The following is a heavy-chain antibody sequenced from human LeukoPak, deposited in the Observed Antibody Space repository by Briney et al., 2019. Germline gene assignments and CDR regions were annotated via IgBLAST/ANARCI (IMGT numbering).Heavy chain of an antibody. CDR2: IKQDGSEK. J-gene: IGHJ5*02. Sequence: GGSLRLSCAASGFTFSSYWMSWVRQAPGKGLEWVANIKQDGSEKYYVDSVKGRFTISRDNAKNSLYLQMNSLRAEDTAVYYCARGDDFWSGYSGNWFDPWGQGTLVTVSS. CDR3: ARGDDFWSGYSGNWFDP. D-gene: IGHD3-3*01. CDR1: GFTFSSYW. V-gene: IGHV3-7*01.